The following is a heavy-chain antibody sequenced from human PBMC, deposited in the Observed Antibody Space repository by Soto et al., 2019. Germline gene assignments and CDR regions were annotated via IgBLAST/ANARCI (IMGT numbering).Heavy chain of an antibody. J-gene: IGHJ4*02. D-gene: IGHD3-3*01. CDR2: IWYGGSNK. Sequence: SGGSLRLSCAASGFTFSSYGMHWVRQAPGKGLEWVAVIWYGGSNKYYADSVKGRFTISRDNSKNTLYLQMNSLRAEDTAVYYCARVQGFTIFGPPHYWGQGTLVTVSS. V-gene: IGHV3-33*01. CDR3: ARVQGFTIFGPPHY. CDR1: GFTFSSYG.